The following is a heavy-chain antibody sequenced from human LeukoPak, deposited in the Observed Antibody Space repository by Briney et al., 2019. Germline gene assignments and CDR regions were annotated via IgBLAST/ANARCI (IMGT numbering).Heavy chain of an antibody. D-gene: IGHD3-3*01. J-gene: IGHJ6*03. V-gene: IGHV4-4*07. CDR1: GGSISSYY. CDR3: ARGVPNSGYYDFWSGSTGYYYYMDV. CDR2: IYTSGST. Sequence: SETLSLTCTVSGGSISSYYWSWIRQPAGEGLEWIGRIYTSGSTNYNPSLKSRVTMSVDTSKNQFSLKLSSVTAADTAVYYCARGVPNSGYYDFWSGSTGYYYYMDVWGKGTTVTVSS.